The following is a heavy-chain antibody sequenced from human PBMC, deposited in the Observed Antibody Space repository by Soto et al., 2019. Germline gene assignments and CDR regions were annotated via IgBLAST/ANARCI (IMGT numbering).Heavy chain of an antibody. D-gene: IGHD4-17*01. Sequence: EVQLVESGGGLVQPGGSPRLSCAASGFTFSDHYMDWVRQAPGEGLEWVGRIRNRADSYTTEYAASVKGRFTISRDDSKNSLYLQMNSLKTADTAVYYCARDHGDLGAFDIWGQGTLVTVSS. CDR3: ARDHGDLGAFDI. CDR1: GFTFSDHY. CDR2: IRNRADSYTT. V-gene: IGHV3-72*01. J-gene: IGHJ3*02.